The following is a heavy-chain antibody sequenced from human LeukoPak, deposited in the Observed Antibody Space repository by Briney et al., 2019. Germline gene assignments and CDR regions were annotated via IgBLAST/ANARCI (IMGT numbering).Heavy chain of an antibody. J-gene: IGHJ3*02. V-gene: IGHV3-21*01. CDR2: ISSGSSYI. CDR1: GFTFTTYS. Sequence: PGGSLRLSCAASGFTFTTYSMKWVRQAPGKGLEWVSSISSGSSYIYYADSVKGRFTISRDNAKNSLYLQMNSLRAEDTAIYYCARAGDAFDIWGQGTMVTVSS. CDR3: ARAGDAFDI.